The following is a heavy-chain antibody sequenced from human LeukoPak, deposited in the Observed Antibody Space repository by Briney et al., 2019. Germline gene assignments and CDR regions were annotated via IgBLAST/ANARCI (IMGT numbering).Heavy chain of an antibody. Sequence: GGSPRLSCAASGFTFSSYTMTWVRQAPGKGLEWVSSISGSGDYTNYADSVKGRFTISRDNSKNTLYLQMNSLTAEDTAVYYCARLRIAYDNSGYYWDYWGQGTLVTVSS. D-gene: IGHD3-22*01. CDR3: ARLRIAYDNSGYYWDY. V-gene: IGHV3-23*01. CDR1: GFTFSSYT. CDR2: ISGSGDYT. J-gene: IGHJ4*02.